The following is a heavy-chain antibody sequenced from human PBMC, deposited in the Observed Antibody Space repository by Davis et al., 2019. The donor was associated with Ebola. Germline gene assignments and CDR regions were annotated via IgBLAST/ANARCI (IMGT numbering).Heavy chain of an antibody. D-gene: IGHD3-9*01. V-gene: IGHV4-59*01. CDR2: IYYSGST. CDR3: ARDILSRFDP. J-gene: IGHJ5*02. CDR1: GFTFSNAW. Sequence: GSLRLSCAASGFTFSNAWMSWVRQAPGNGLEWIGYIYYSGSTNYNPSLKSRVTISVDTSKNQFSLKLSSVTATDTAVYYCARDILSRFDPWGQGTLVTVSS.